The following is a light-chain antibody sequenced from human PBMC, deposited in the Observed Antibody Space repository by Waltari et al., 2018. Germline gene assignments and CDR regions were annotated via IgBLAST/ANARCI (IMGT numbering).Light chain of an antibody. J-gene: IGKJ4*01. CDR3: QQLNSYPLT. Sequence: IQLTQSPSPLSASVGDRVTITCRASQGISSYLAWYQQKPGTAPKLLIYAASTLQSGVPSRFSGSGSGTDFTLTISSLQPEDFATYYCQQLNSYPLTFGGGTKVEI. CDR1: QGISSY. CDR2: AAS. V-gene: IGKV1-9*01.